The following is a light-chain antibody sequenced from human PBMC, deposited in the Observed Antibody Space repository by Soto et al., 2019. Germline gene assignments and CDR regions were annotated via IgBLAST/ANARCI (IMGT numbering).Light chain of an antibody. CDR3: QQYGSSIT. V-gene: IGKV3-20*01. J-gene: IGKJ5*01. CDR1: QSVSSSY. Sequence: IVLTQSPGTLSLSPGERATLSCRASQSVSSSYLAWYQQKPGQAPRLLIYGASSRATGIPDRFSGSGSGTGFTLTISRLEPEDFAVYYCQQYGSSITFGQGTRLEIK. CDR2: GAS.